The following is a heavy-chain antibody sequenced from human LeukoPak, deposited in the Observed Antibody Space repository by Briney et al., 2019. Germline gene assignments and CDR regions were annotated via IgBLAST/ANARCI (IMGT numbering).Heavy chain of an antibody. V-gene: IGHV1-18*01. CDR1: GYTFTSYS. D-gene: IGHD2-2*02. Sequence: AAVKVSCKSSGYTFTSYSISWVRHAPGQGLEWMGGISAYNGNTNYAQKLQGRVTMTTDTSTSTAYMELRSLRSDDTAVYYCARVRGPLGYCSSTSCYIDYWGQGTLVTVSS. J-gene: IGHJ4*02. CDR2: ISAYNGNT. CDR3: ARVRGPLGYCSSTSCYIDY.